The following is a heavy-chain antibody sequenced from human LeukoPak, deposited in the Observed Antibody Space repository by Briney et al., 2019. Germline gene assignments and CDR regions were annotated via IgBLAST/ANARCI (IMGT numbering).Heavy chain of an antibody. Sequence: GGSLRLSCAASGFTFSSYAMHWVRQAPGKGLEWVSGISWNSGSIGYADSVKGRFTISRDNAKNSLYLQMNSLRAEDTALYYCAKDYYGSGSYGRFDYWGQGTLVTVSS. V-gene: IGHV3-9*01. CDR1: GFTFSSYA. D-gene: IGHD3-10*01. CDR3: AKDYYGSGSYGRFDY. CDR2: ISWNSGSI. J-gene: IGHJ4*02.